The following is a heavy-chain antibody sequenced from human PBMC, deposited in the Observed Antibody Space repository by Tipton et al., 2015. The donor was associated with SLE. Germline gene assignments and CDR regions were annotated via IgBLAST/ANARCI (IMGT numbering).Heavy chain of an antibody. Sequence: GLVKPSETLSLTCAVYGGSFSGYYWSWIRQPPGKGLEWIGEINHSGSTNYNPSLKSRVTISVDTSKNQFSLKLSSVTAADTAVYYCARHGNAGTPLDWGQGTLVTVSS. CDR3: ARHGNAGTPLD. D-gene: IGHD1-1*01. V-gene: IGHV4-34*01. CDR2: INHSGST. J-gene: IGHJ4*02. CDR1: GGSFSGYY.